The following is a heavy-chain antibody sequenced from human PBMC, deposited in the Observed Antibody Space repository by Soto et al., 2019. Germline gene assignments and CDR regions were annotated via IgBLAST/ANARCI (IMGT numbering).Heavy chain of an antibody. V-gene: IGHV3-23*01. D-gene: IGHD1-7*01. CDR3: ATTYNWNYVRIFGS. CDR2: ITSGGST. Sequence: PGGSLRLSCAAPGFTFSSCAMSWVRQAPGTGLEWVSSITSGGSTYYADSVKGRFTISRDNSKNTLYLQMNSLRGEDTAVYHCATTYNWNYVRIFGSWGQGTLVTVSS. CDR1: GFTFSSCA. J-gene: IGHJ4*02.